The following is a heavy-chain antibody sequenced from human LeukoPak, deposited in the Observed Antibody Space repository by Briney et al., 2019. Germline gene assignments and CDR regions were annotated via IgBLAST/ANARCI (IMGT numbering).Heavy chain of an antibody. Sequence: PSETLSLTCTVSGATIKSYYWSWIRQSPGKGLEWIANIHYAGSTNYNPSLKSRVTISVDLSKNHFSLKLSSVTAADTAVYYCARQAVIMPTATEGPWFDPWGQGTLVAVSS. CDR2: IHYAGST. J-gene: IGHJ5*02. CDR1: GATIKSYY. V-gene: IGHV4-59*08. CDR3: ARQAVIMPTATEGPWFDP. D-gene: IGHD2-15*01.